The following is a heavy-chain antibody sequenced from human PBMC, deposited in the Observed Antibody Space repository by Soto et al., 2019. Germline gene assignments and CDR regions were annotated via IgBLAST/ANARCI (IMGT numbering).Heavy chain of an antibody. V-gene: IGHV3-33*01. D-gene: IGHD5-12*01. Sequence: QVQLVESGGGVVQPGRSLRLSCAASGFTFSSYGMHWVRQAPGKGLEWVAVIWYDGSNKYYADSVKGRFTISRDNSKNTLYLQMNSLRAEDTAVYYCARELSESVSGYDTDWYFDLWGRGTLVTVSS. CDR2: IWYDGSNK. CDR3: ARELSESVSGYDTDWYFDL. J-gene: IGHJ2*01. CDR1: GFTFSSYG.